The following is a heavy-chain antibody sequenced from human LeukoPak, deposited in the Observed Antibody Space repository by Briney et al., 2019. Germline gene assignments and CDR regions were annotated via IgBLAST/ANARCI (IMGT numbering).Heavy chain of an antibody. Sequence: ASVKVSCKASGYTFTSYYMHWVRQAPGQGLEWMGIINPSGGSTSYAQKFQGRVTMTRDTSTSTVYMELSSLRAEDTAVYYCARDPRYCSGGSCLRGDAFDIWGQGTMVTVPS. J-gene: IGHJ3*02. CDR1: GYTFTSYY. V-gene: IGHV1-46*01. D-gene: IGHD2-15*01. CDR2: INPSGGST. CDR3: ARDPRYCSGGSCLRGDAFDI.